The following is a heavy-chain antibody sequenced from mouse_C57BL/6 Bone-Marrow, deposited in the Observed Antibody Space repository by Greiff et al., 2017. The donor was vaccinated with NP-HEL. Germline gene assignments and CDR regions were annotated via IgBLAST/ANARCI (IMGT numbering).Heavy chain of an antibody. CDR1: GYTFTTYW. D-gene: IGHD1-1*01. J-gene: IGHJ3*01. CDR2: IDPSDSYP. Sequence: QVQLQQPGAELVKPGASVKLSCKASGYTFTTYWMQWVKQRPGQVLEWIGEIDPSDSYPKYNQKFKGKATLTVDTSSSTANMQLSSLTSEDSAVYYCARKAYYGRSYEFAYWGQGTLVTVSA. V-gene: IGHV1-50*01. CDR3: ARKAYYGRSYEFAY.